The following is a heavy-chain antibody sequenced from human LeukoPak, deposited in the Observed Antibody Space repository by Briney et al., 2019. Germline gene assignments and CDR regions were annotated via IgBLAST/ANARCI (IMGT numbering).Heavy chain of an antibody. Sequence: ASVKVSCKVSGYTLTELSMHWVRQAPGKGLEWMGGFDPEDGETIYAQKFQGRVTMTEDTSADTAYMELSSLRSEDTAVYHCAIRIAAAGTGLFDYWGQGTLVTVSS. D-gene: IGHD6-13*01. CDR2: FDPEDGET. CDR3: AIRIAAAGTGLFDY. J-gene: IGHJ4*02. V-gene: IGHV1-24*01. CDR1: GYTLTELS.